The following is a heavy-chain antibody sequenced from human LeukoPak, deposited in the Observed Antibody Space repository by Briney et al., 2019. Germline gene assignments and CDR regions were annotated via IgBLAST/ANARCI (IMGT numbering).Heavy chain of an antibody. CDR3: TRHGSYYYDSSGYSLFDY. CDR1: GFSLRNAW. J-gene: IGHJ4*02. CDR2: IRTKTDGETT. D-gene: IGHD3-22*01. Sequence: GGSLRLSCAASGFSLRNAWMSWVRQAPGKGLEWVGRIRTKTDGETTNYGAPVKGRFTISRDDSKNTLYLQMNSLKTEDTAVYYCTRHGSYYYDSSGYSLFDYWGQGTLVTVSS. V-gene: IGHV3-15*01.